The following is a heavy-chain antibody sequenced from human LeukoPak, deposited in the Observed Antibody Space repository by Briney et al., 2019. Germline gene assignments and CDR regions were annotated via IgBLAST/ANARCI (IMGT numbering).Heavy chain of an antibody. CDR2: ISYDGSNK. D-gene: IGHD5-18*01. CDR1: GFTFSSYA. J-gene: IGHJ4*02. V-gene: IGHV3-30-3*01. Sequence: GRSLRLSCAASGFTFSSYAMHWVRQAPGKGLEWVAVISYDGSNKYYADSVKGRFTISRDNSKNTLYLQMNSLRAEDTAVYYCARGYTYGAYWGQGTLVTVSS. CDR3: ARGYTYGAY.